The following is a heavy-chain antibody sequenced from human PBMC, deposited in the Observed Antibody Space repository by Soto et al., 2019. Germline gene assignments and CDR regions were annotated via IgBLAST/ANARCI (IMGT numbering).Heavy chain of an antibody. V-gene: IGHV3-23*01. CDR2: ISGSGGTT. Sequence: GGSLRLSCAGSGFTFSPHDMRWFRLALGKGLEWVSVISGSGGTTSYADSVKGRFTISRDNSKNSLYLQMNSLRVEDTAVYYCANHSRFSKDLDPPPYWGPGSLVPVSS. D-gene: IGHD1-1*01. CDR1: GFTFSPHD. CDR3: ANHSRFSKDLDPPPY. J-gene: IGHJ4*02.